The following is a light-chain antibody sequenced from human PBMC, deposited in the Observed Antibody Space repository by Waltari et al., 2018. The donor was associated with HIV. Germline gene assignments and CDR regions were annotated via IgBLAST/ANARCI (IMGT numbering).Light chain of an antibody. CDR2: EDA. Sequence: YELTQPPSVSVSPGQTAIITCSGDKLGDKYASWYQQRPGQSPVLVIYEDAKRPSGIPERFSGSNSENTATLTISGTQAMDEADYYCQGWDSNTPIFGGGTNLTVL. CDR1: KLGDKY. CDR3: QGWDSNTPI. J-gene: IGLJ2*01. V-gene: IGLV3-1*01.